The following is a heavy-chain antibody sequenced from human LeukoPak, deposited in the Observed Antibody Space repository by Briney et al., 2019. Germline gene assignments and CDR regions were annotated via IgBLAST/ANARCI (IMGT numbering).Heavy chain of an antibody. CDR2: ISYDGSNK. CDR1: GFTFSSYG. CDR3: AKGPAMVRGTFDP. D-gene: IGHD3-10*01. Sequence: GGSLRLSCAASGFTFSSYGMHWVRQAPGKGLEWVAVISYDGSNKYYADSVKGRFTISRDNSKNTLYLQMNSLRAEDTAVYYCAKGPAMVRGTFDPWGQGTPVTVSS. J-gene: IGHJ5*02. V-gene: IGHV3-30*18.